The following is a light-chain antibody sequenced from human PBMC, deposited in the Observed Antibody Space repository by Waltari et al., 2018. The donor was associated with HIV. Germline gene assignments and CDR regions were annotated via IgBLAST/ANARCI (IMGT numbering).Light chain of an antibody. CDR2: GST. J-gene: IGLJ2*01. V-gene: IGLV1-40*01. CDR3: QSYDTRLSGFVV. Sequence: QSVLTQPPSVSGAPGQRVTISCTGSSSNIGAGYDVHWYQQLPGAAPKLLMYGSTNRPSGVPDRFSGSKSGTSASLAITGLRAEDEADYSCQSYDTRLSGFVVFCGGTKLTVL. CDR1: SSNIGAGYD.